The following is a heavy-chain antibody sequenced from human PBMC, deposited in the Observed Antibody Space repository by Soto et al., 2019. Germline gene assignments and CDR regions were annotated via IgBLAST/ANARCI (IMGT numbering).Heavy chain of an antibody. V-gene: IGHV1-18*01. CDR3: AKNGQPPYYYYGLDV. CDR1: GYTFSRYG. CDR2: ISGYNGDT. D-gene: IGHD2-8*01. Sequence: QGQLVQSGGEVKKPGASVKVSCKTSGYTFSRYGISWVRQAPEQGLEWMGWISGYNGDTNYARKFQGRVTMTIDTSTTTAYMELRSLTSDDTAVYYCAKNGQPPYYYYGLDVWGQGTTVTVSS. J-gene: IGHJ6*02.